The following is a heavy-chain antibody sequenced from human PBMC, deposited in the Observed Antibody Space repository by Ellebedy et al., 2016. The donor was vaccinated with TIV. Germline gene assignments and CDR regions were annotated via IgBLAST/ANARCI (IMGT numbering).Heavy chain of an antibody. J-gene: IGHJ4*02. V-gene: IGHV3-15*01. CDR3: ATGPPSYDFWSGYYSLVPFDY. CDR1: GFTFSNAW. Sequence: GESLKISCAASGFTFSNAWMSWVRQAPGKGLEWVGRIKSKTDGGTTDYAAPVQGRFTISRDESKNTLDLQINSLKTEDTAVYYCATGPPSYDFWSGYYSLVPFDYWGQGTLVTVSS. CDR2: IKSKTDGGTT. D-gene: IGHD3-3*01.